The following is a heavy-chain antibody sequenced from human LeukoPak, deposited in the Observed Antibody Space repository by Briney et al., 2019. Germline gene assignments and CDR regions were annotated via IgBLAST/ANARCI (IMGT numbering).Heavy chain of an antibody. CDR1: GFTFSSYW. V-gene: IGHV3-7*01. Sequence: GGSLRLSCAASGFTFSSYWMSWVRQAPGKGLEWVANIKQDGSEKYYVDSVKGRFTISRDNAKNSLYLQMNSLRAEDTAVYYCARDQFPRRGWYAYWGQGTLVTVSS. J-gene: IGHJ4*02. D-gene: IGHD6-19*01. CDR2: IKQDGSEK. CDR3: ARDQFPRRGWYAY.